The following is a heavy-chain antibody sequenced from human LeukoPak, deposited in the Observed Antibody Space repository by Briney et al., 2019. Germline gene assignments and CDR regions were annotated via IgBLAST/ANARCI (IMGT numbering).Heavy chain of an antibody. D-gene: IGHD2-15*01. CDR1: GFTFSSYG. J-gene: IGHJ4*02. Sequence: PGRSLRLSCAASGFTFSSYGMHWVRQAPGKGPEWVAVISYDGSNKYYADSVKGRFTISRDNSKNTLYLQMNSLRAEDTAVYCCAKDVGYCSGGSSWCYFDYWGQGTLVTVSP. CDR3: AKDVGYCSGGSSWCYFDY. CDR2: ISYDGSNK. V-gene: IGHV3-30*18.